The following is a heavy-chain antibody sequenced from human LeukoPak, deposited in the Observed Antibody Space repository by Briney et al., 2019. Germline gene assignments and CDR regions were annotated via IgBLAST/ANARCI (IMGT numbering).Heavy chain of an antibody. Sequence: ASVTVACNASADTFTSGGVSWVRRAPGQGIEWMGWISAYNGNTNYAQKLQGRVTMTTDTSTSTAYMELRSLRSDDTAVYYCARDQGGVAGYWGQGTLVTVSS. CDR2: ISAYNGNT. CDR3: ARDQGGVAGY. J-gene: IGHJ4*02. D-gene: IGHD6-19*01. V-gene: IGHV1-18*01. CDR1: ADTFTSGG.